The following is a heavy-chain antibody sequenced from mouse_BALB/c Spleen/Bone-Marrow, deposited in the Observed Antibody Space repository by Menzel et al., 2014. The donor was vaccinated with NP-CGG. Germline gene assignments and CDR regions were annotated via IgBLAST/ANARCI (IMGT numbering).Heavy chain of an antibody. Sequence: EVQLQQSGPELMKPGASVKISCKASGYSFTNYYIHWVKQSHGKSLEWIGYIDPFNGVTTYNQKFKGKATLTVDKSSNTAYMHPSSLTSEDSAFFYFPRRVITTGPDFSYWLQGTLVTVS. CDR3: PRRVITTGPDFSY. J-gene: IGHJ3*01. CDR1: GYSFTNYY. V-gene: IGHV1-28*01. D-gene: IGHD2-4*01. CDR2: IDPFNGVT.